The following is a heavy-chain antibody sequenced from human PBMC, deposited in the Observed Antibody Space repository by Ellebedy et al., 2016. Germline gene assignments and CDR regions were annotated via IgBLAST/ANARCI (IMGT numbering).Heavy chain of an antibody. D-gene: IGHD3-22*01. CDR3: ARSPLEYDSRGLDV. V-gene: IGHV4-39*01. Sequence: SETLSLTCSVSGGSISSRTSYWGWIRQPPGKGLEWIGNLYYTGNTHYNPSLKSRVTISVDTSSNQFSLKLSSVTAADTAVYYCARSPLEYDSRGLDVWGQGTSVTVSS. CDR2: LYYTGNT. J-gene: IGHJ6*02. CDR1: GGSISSRTSY.